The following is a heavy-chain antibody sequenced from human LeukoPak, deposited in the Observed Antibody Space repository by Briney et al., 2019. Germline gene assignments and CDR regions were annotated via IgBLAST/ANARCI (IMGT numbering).Heavy chain of an antibody. D-gene: IGHD2-15*01. CDR3: VRHSRVVAFDY. CDR1: GGSISSSTYY. CDR2: ISYSGNI. V-gene: IGHV4-39*01. Sequence: SETLSLTCTVSGGSISSSTYYWGWIRQPPGKGLEWIGSISYSGNIYYNPSLKSRVTISEDTSKNQVSLELSSVTAADTAVYYCVRHSRVVAFDYWGQGNLVTVSS. J-gene: IGHJ4*02.